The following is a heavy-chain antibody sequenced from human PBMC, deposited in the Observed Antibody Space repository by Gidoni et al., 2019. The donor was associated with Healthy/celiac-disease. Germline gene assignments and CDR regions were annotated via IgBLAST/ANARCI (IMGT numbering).Heavy chain of an antibody. CDR1: GCSISSGGYY. J-gene: IGHJ4*02. Sequence: QVQLQESGPGLVKPSQTLSLTCTVSGCSISSGGYYWSWIRQHPGKGLEWIGYIYYSGSTYYNPSLKSRVTISVDTSKNQFSLKLSSVTAADTAVYYCARDPMGDYYDSSGFDYWGQGTLVTVSS. CDR3: ARDPMGDYYDSSGFDY. D-gene: IGHD3-22*01. V-gene: IGHV4-31*03. CDR2: IYYSGST.